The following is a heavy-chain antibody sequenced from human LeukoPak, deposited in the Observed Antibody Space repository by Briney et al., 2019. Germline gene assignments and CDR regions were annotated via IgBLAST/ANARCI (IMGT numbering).Heavy chain of an antibody. Sequence: GGSLRLSCAASGFTFSSYAMSWVRQAPGKGLEWVSAISGSGGSTYYADSVKGRFTISRDNSKNTLYLQMNSLRAEDTAVYYCAKEDADENIVVVPGFDYWGQGTLVTVSS. CDR3: AKEDADENIVVVPGFDY. V-gene: IGHV3-23*01. CDR1: GFTFSSYA. D-gene: IGHD2-2*01. J-gene: IGHJ4*02. CDR2: ISGSGGST.